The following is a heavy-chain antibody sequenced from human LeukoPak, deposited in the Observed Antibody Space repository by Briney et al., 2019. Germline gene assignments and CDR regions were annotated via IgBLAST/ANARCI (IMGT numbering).Heavy chain of an antibody. V-gene: IGHV3-9*01. CDR1: GFTFDDYA. J-gene: IGHJ4*02. CDR3: AKVAHYYGSGSYYEYYFDY. D-gene: IGHD3-10*01. Sequence: PGGSLRLSCAASGFTFDDYAMHWVRQAPGKGLEWVSGISWNSGSIGYADSVKGRFTISRDNSKNTLYLQMISLRAEDTAVYYCAKVAHYYGSGSYYEYYFDYWGQGTLVTVSS. CDR2: ISWNSGSI.